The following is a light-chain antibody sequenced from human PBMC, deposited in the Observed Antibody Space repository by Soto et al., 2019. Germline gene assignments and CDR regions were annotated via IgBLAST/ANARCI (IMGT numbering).Light chain of an antibody. CDR3: CSYAGSYIYV. Sequence: QSALTQPRSVSGSPGQSVTISCTGTSSDVGGWNYVSWYQHHPGKAHKFRIYDVTKRPSGVPDRVSGSKSGNTASLTISGLQAEDEADYYCCSYAGSYIYVFGTGTKLTV. CDR2: DVT. CDR1: SSDVGGWNY. J-gene: IGLJ1*01. V-gene: IGLV2-11*01.